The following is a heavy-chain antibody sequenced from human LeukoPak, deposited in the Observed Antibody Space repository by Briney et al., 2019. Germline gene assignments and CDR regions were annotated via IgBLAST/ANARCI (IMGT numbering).Heavy chain of an antibody. Sequence: GGSLRLSCAASGFPFSDYWMSWVRQAPGKGLEGVANINRDGSEKYYVDSVKGRFTISRDNAKNSLYLQMNSLRAEDTALYSCARLLVGGTNWFDPWGQGTLVTVSS. J-gene: IGHJ5*02. CDR1: GFPFSDYW. CDR3: ARLLVGGTNWFDP. V-gene: IGHV3-7*02. CDR2: INRDGSEK. D-gene: IGHD3-16*01.